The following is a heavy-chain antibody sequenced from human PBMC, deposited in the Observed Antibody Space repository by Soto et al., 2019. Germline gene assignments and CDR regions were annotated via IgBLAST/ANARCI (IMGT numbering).Heavy chain of an antibody. V-gene: IGHV1-18*01. CDR2: INTYNGNT. J-gene: IGHJ5*01. CDR3: ARLGGFYQSLDS. D-gene: IGHD3-22*01. Sequence: ASVKVSCTASGYTYNNNGISWVRQAPGQGFEWMGWINTYNGNTNYQQKFQDRVTLTADTPTSTAYMQLRSLRSDDTAVYYCARLGGFYQSLDSWGQGTLVTVSS. CDR1: GYTYNNNG.